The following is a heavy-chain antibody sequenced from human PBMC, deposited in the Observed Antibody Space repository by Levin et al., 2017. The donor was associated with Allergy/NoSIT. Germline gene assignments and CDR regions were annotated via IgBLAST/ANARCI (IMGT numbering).Heavy chain of an antibody. CDR3: ARQLGNFWSGYNYVDD. CDR2: ISSTGSTI. Sequence: PGGSLRLSCAASGFTFSSYEMNWVRRAPGKGLEWVSYISSTGSTIYSADSVKGRLTISRDNAKNSLYLHMNSLRAEDTAVYYCARQLGNFWSGYNYVDDWGQGTLVTVSS. V-gene: IGHV3-48*03. CDR1: GFTFSSYE. J-gene: IGHJ4*02. D-gene: IGHD3-3*01.